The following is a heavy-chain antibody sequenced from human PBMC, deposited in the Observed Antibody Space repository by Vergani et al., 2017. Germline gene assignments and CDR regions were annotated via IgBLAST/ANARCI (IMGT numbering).Heavy chain of an antibody. CDR2: IFSNDEK. CDR3: ERIAFDILTDVMLFDI. J-gene: IGHJ3*02. V-gene: IGHV2-26*01. D-gene: IGHD3-9*01. Sequence: QVTLKESGPVLVKPTETPTLTCTVSGFSLSNARMGVSWIRQPPGKALEWLAHIFSNDEKSYSTSLKSRLTISKDTSKSQVVITMTNMDPVATATYYCERIAFDILTDVMLFDIWGQGTMVTVSS. CDR1: GFSLSNARMG.